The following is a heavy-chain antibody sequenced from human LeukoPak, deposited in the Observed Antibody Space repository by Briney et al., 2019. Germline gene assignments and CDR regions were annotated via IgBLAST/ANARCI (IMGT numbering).Heavy chain of an antibody. Sequence: GGSLRLSCAASGFTFDDYGMSWVRQAPGKGLEWVSGINWNGGSTGYADSVKGRFTISRDNAKNSLYLQMNSLRAEDTALYYCARDLAAVRRYYYYYMDVWGKGTTVTVSS. CDR1: GFTFDDYG. J-gene: IGHJ6*03. V-gene: IGHV3-20*04. CDR3: ARDLAAVRRYYYYYMDV. D-gene: IGHD6-13*01. CDR2: INWNGGST.